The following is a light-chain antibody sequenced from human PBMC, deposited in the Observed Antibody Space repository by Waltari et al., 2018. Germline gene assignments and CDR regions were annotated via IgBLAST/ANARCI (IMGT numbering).Light chain of an antibody. CDR3: ATWDDSLNAWV. CDR2: RSY. CDR1: SSNIGANY. J-gene: IGLJ3*02. Sequence: QSVLTQSPSASGTPGQRVTISCSGSSSNIGANYVYWYQQFPGPAPRLLFYRSYHRPSGVPDRFSGSKSGTSASLAISVLRSEDGADYYCATWDDSLNAWVFGGGTRLTAL. V-gene: IGLV1-47*01.